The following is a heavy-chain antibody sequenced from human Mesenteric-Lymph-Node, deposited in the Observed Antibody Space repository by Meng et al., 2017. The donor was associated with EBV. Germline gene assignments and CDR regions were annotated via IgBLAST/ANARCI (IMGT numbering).Heavy chain of an antibody. Sequence: QVQPQESGPGRVQPSDTLSLPCNVSGGSINSFYWSWIRQPPGKGLEWIGYIYHSGSTNYNPSLKSRVTMSVDMSKNQFSLKLSSVTAADTAVYYCARGEVFDSWGQGTLVTVSS. CDR3: ARGEVFDS. V-gene: IGHV4-59*07. CDR1: GGSINSFY. J-gene: IGHJ4*02. CDR2: IYHSGST.